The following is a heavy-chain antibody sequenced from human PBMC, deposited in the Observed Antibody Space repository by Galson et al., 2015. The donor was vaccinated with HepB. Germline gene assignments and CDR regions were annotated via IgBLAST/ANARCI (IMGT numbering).Heavy chain of an antibody. D-gene: IGHD6-13*01. Sequence: SLRLSCAASGFTVSRNYMNWVRQAPGKGLEWVSLICGSDTTFYADSVKGRFTIARDNSKNTLYLQMNSLRIEDTAVYYCTSGYGSTWGMFDCWGQGTLVTVSS. CDR2: ICGSDTT. J-gene: IGHJ4*02. CDR3: TSGYGSTWGMFDC. CDR1: GFTVSRNY. V-gene: IGHV3-66*02.